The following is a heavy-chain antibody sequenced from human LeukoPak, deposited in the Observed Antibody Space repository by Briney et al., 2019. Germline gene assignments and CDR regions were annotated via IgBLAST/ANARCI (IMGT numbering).Heavy chain of an antibody. CDR1: GFTFSTYW. CDR3: ARALGASTTGLFDY. CDR2: IKQDGSEK. V-gene: IGHV3-7*01. J-gene: IGHJ4*02. D-gene: IGHD1-26*01. Sequence: PGGSLRLSCVASGFTFSTYWMSCVRQAPGKGPEWVASIKQDGSEKYYVDSVKGRFTISRDNAKNSLYVLMNSLRAEDTAVYYCARALGASTTGLFDYWGQGTLVTVSS.